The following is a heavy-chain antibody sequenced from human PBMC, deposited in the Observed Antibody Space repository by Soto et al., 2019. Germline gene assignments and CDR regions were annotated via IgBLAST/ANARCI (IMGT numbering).Heavy chain of an antibody. CDR2: ISGSGDST. CDR1: GFTFRSYA. V-gene: IGHV3-23*01. D-gene: IGHD1-26*01. J-gene: IGHJ4*02. CDR3: AKAFGASHYPFHS. Sequence: PGGSLRLSCAASGFTFRSYAMNWVRQAPGKGPEWVSGISGSGDSTYHANSVKGRFTISRDNSKNTLYLQVNSLRVEDTAVYYCAKAFGASHYPFHSWGQATLVTLSS.